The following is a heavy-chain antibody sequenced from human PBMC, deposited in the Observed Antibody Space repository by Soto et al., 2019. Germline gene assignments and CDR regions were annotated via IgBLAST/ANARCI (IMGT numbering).Heavy chain of an antibody. D-gene: IGHD2-8*01. CDR3: AKDRPRLTQQFNGVT. Sequence: ASVKVSCKASGYTFSHHDCSWVRQAPGQGLEWMGWISAFTGATEYAQNFQGRLTMTTDTSTSTAYMELTSLRSDDTAVYYCAKDRPRLTQQFNGVTWGQGTLVTAPQ. CDR1: GYTFSHHD. J-gene: IGHJ5*02. CDR2: ISAFTGAT. V-gene: IGHV1-18*01.